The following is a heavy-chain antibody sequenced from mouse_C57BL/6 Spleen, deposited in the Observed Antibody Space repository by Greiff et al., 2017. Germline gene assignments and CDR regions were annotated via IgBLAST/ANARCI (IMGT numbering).Heavy chain of an antibody. V-gene: IGHV1-80*01. CDR2: IYPGDGDT. J-gene: IGHJ2*01. Sequence: QVQLQQSGAELVKPGASVTISCKASGYAFSSYWMNWVKQRPGKGLEWIGQIYPGDGDTNYNGKFKGKATLTADKSSSTAYMQLSSLTSEDSAVYFCARNYGSSYDYFDYWGQGTTLTVSS. D-gene: IGHD1-1*01. CDR1: GYAFSSYW. CDR3: ARNYGSSYDYFDY.